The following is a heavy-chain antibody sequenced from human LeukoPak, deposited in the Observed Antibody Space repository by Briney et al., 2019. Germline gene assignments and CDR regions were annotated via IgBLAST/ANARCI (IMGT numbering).Heavy chain of an antibody. CDR1: GGTFSSYA. Sequence: VASVKVSCKASGGTFSSYAISWVRQAPGQGLEWMGGIIPIFGTANYAQKFQGRVTITADESTSTAYMELSSLRSEDTAVYYCARGYSSSSAIFDYWGQGTLVTVSS. CDR3: ARGYSSSSAIFDY. CDR2: IIPIFGTA. J-gene: IGHJ4*02. D-gene: IGHD6-6*01. V-gene: IGHV1-69*13.